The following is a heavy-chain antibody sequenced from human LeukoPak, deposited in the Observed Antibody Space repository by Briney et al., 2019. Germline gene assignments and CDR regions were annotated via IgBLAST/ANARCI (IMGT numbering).Heavy chain of an antibody. V-gene: IGHV3-7*01. CDR3: ARDLYSGSYYGDY. D-gene: IGHD1-26*01. CDR2: IKQDGSVR. Sequence: GGSLRLSCVASGFTLSNYWMSWVRQAPGKGLEWVANIKQDGSVRNYVDSVKSRFTISRDNAKNSLYLQMNSLRAEDTAVYYCARDLYSGSYYGDYWGRGTLVTVSS. CDR1: GFTLSNYW. J-gene: IGHJ4*02.